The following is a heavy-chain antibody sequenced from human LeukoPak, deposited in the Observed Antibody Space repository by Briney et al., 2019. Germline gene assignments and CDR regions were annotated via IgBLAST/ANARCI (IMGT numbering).Heavy chain of an antibody. Sequence: SETLSLTCAVYGGSFSGYYWGWIRQPPGKGLEWIGSIYYSGSTYYNPSLKSRVTISVDTSKNQFSLKLSSVTAADTAVYYCARWQVPALTYYSGSGSYPYYYMDVWGKGTTVTVSS. CDR3: ARWQVPALTYYSGSGSYPYYYMDV. V-gene: IGHV4-34*01. J-gene: IGHJ6*03. D-gene: IGHD3-10*01. CDR2: IYYSGST. CDR1: GGSFSGYY.